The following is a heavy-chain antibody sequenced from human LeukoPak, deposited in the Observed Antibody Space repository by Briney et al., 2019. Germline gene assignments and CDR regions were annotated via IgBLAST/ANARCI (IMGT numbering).Heavy chain of an antibody. Sequence: GSLRLSCAASGFTFSNYAMNWVRQAPGKGLEWVSTIGSSGGSTYYADSVKGRFTISGDNSKNTLYLQMNSLRAEDTAVYYCAKVFRDGYNYPFDYWGQGTLVTVSS. D-gene: IGHD5-24*01. CDR1: GFTFSNYA. V-gene: IGHV3-23*01. J-gene: IGHJ4*02. CDR2: IGSSGGST. CDR3: AKVFRDGYNYPFDY.